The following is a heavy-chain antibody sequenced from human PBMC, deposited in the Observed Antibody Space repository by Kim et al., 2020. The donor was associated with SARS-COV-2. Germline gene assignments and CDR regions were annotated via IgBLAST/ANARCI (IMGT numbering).Heavy chain of an antibody. CDR3: ARDSSSGVAVAVWFDF. Sequence: SQTLSLTCAISGDSVSSNTAGWNWIRQSPSRGLEWLGRTYYRSKWYNDYAVSVKSRITINPDTTKNQFSLHLNSVTPEDTALYYCARDSSSGVAVAVWFDFWGQGTLVTVSS. V-gene: IGHV6-1*01. D-gene: IGHD6-19*01. CDR2: TYYRSKWYN. J-gene: IGHJ5*01. CDR1: GDSVSSNTAG.